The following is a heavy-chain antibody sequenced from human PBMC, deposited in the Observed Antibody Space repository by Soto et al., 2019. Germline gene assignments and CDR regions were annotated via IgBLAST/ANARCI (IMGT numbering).Heavy chain of an antibody. D-gene: IGHD2-15*01. V-gene: IGHV3-23*01. Sequence: VEVLESGGGLVQPGGSLRLSCAASGFTFSAYVMSWVRQAPGKGLEWVSSITSSGGGTYYADSVKGRFTVSRDNSKNTVYLQMNSLRDEDTAVYYCARLQGYCSGGSCYPEDYWGQGTLVTVSS. CDR3: ARLQGYCSGGSCYPEDY. CDR2: ITSSGGGT. J-gene: IGHJ4*02. CDR1: GFTFSAYV.